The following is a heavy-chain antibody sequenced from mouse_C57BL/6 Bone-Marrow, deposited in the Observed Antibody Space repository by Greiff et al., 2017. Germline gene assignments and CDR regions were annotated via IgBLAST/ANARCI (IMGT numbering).Heavy chain of an antibody. CDR2: IYPGDGDT. J-gene: IGHJ2*01. V-gene: IGHV1-82*01. D-gene: IGHD2-1*01. CDR1: GYAFSSSW. CDR3: AKLYGNYGFDY. Sequence: VQLQQSGPELVKPGDSVKISCKASGYAFSSSWMNWVKQRPGKGLEWIGRIYPGDGDTNYNGKFKGKATLTADKSSSTAYMQLISLTSEDSAVYFCAKLYGNYGFDYWGQGTTLTVSA.